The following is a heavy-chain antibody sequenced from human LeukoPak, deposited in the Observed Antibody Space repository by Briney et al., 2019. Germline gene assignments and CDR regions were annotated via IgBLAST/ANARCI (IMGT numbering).Heavy chain of an antibody. Sequence: TGGSLRLSCAASGFTVSSNYMSWVRQAPGKGLEWVSIIYSGGSTFYADSVKGRFTISRDNYKNTLYLQMNSRRAEDTAVYYCARGGSYLSAFDIWGQGTMVTVSS. V-gene: IGHV3-53*01. CDR2: IYSGGST. CDR3: ARGGSYLSAFDI. CDR1: GFTVSSNY. J-gene: IGHJ3*02. D-gene: IGHD1-26*01.